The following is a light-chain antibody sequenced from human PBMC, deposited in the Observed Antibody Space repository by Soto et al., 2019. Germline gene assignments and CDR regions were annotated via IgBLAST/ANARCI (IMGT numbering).Light chain of an antibody. Sequence: QSVLTQSPSASGTPGQRVSISCSGSTSNIGTNTVSWYQHVPGTAPKLLIYSNDQRPSAVPGRFSGSKSGTSASRAISGLLSEDEADYYCATWDDSLHVVFGGGTKLTVL. CDR1: TSNIGTNT. CDR3: ATWDDSLHVV. CDR2: SND. J-gene: IGLJ2*01. V-gene: IGLV1-44*01.